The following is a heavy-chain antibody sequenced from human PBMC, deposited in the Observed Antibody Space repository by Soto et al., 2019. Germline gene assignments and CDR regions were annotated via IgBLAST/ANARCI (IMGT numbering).Heavy chain of an antibody. CDR2: ISYDGSNK. CDR1: GFTFSSYG. CDR3: AKRMGDYFDY. J-gene: IGHJ4*02. V-gene: IGHV3-30*18. Sequence: HHGWSLRLSCAASGFTFSSYGMPWVRQAPGKGLEWVAVISYDGSNKYYADSVKGRFTISRDNSKNTLYLQMNSLRAEDTAVYYCAKRMGDYFDYWGQGTLVTVSS.